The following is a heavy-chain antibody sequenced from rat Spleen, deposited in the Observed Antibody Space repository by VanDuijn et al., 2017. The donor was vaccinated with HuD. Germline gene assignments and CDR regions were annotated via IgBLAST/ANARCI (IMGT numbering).Heavy chain of an antibody. V-gene: IGHV5-29*01. Sequence: EVQLVESGGDLVQPGRSLKLSCAASGFTFSNYDMVWVRQAPTKGLKWVSSISYDGSTAFYRDSVKGRFTISRDNAESTLYLQMDSLRSEDTATYYCTRGYYFDYWGQGVMVTVSS. CDR1: GFTFSNYD. J-gene: IGHJ2*01. CDR3: TRGYYFDY. CDR2: ISYDGSTA.